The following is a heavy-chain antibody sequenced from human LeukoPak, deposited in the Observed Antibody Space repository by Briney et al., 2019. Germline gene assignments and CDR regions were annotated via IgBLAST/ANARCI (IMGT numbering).Heavy chain of an antibody. D-gene: IGHD3-22*01. Sequence: ASVKVSCKASGYTFTNYYMHWVRQAPGQGLEWMGWINPSSGGTNYAQKFQGRVAMTRDTSISTAYMELNRLRSDDTAVYYCASGFMGYDRSGYYDDAFDIWGQGTMVTVSS. V-gene: IGHV1-2*02. CDR3: ASGFMGYDRSGYYDDAFDI. CDR1: GYTFTNYY. CDR2: INPSSGGT. J-gene: IGHJ3*02.